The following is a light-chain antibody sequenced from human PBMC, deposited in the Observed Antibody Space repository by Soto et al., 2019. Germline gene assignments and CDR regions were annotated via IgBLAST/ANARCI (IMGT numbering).Light chain of an antibody. Sequence: ETVMTQSPATLSVSPGERATLSCRAGESVSSYLAWYQQKPGQAPRLLIYGASARATGVPARFSGSGSGTDFTLIISSLQPEDFAVYYCHQYLNWPQAFGQGTKVEIK. V-gene: IGKV3-15*01. J-gene: IGKJ1*01. CDR1: ESVSSY. CDR2: GAS. CDR3: HQYLNWPQA.